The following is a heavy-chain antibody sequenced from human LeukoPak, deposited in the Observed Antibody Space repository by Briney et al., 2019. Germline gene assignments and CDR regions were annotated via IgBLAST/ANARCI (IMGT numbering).Heavy chain of an antibody. CDR3: AKDRNSNYGGDFDY. CDR2: IRYDGSNK. Sequence: GGSLRLSCAASGFTFSSYGMHWVRQAPGKGLEGVAFIRYDGSNKYYADSVKGRFTISRDNSKNTLYLQMNSLRAEDTAVYYCAKDRNSNYGGDFDYWGQGTLVTVSS. J-gene: IGHJ4*02. V-gene: IGHV3-30*02. CDR1: GFTFSSYG. D-gene: IGHD4-11*01.